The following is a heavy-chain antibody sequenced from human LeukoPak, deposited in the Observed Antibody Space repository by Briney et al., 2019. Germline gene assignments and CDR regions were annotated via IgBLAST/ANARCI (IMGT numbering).Heavy chain of an antibody. CDR1: GFTFSSYS. CDR3: AGGQTSVGRVLAGTTTYNYYYYMDV. CDR2: ISSSSSYI. Sequence: GGSLRLSCAASGFTFSSYSMNWVRQAPGKGLEWVSSISSSSSYIYYADSVKGRFTISRDNAKNSLYLQMNSLRAEDTAVYYCAGGQTSVGRVLAGTTTYNYYYYMDVWGKGTTVTVSS. D-gene: IGHD6-19*01. J-gene: IGHJ6*03. V-gene: IGHV3-21*01.